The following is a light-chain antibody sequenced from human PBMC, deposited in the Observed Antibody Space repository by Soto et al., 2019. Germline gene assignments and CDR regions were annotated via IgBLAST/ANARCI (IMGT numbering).Light chain of an antibody. J-gene: IGKJ1*01. Sequence: EIVLTQSPGTLSLSPGVRATLSCRASQSVDSNYLAWYQQKPGQTPRLLIYGASSRATGIPDRFSGSGSGTDFTLTISRLESEDFAVYYCQQYGSSPGWTFGQGTKVEIK. V-gene: IGKV3-20*01. CDR3: QQYGSSPGWT. CDR2: GAS. CDR1: QSVDSNY.